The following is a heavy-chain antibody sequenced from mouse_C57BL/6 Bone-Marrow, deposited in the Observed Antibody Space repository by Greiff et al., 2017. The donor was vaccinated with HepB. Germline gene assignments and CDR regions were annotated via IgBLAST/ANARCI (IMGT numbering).Heavy chain of an antibody. CDR2: INPNNGGT. D-gene: IGHD1-1*01. V-gene: IGHV1-26*01. CDR3: ARRYYGGGYWYFDV. CDR1: GYTFTDYY. J-gene: IGHJ1*03. Sequence: VQLQQSGPELVKPGASVKISCKASGYTFTDYYMNWVKQSHGKSLEWIGDINPNNGGTSYNQKFKGKATLTVDKSSSTAYMELRSLTSEDSAVYYCARRYYGGGYWYFDVWGTGPTVTVSS.